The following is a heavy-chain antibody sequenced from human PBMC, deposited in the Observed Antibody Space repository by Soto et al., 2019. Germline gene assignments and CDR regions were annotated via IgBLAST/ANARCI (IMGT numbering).Heavy chain of an antibody. CDR2: IYYSGST. D-gene: IGHD4-17*01. Sequence: SETLSLTCTVSGGSISSGDYYWSWIRQPPGKGLEWIGYIYYSGSTYYNPSLKSRVTISVDTSKNQFSLKLSSVTAADTAVYYCASFDYGDYDNWFDPWGQGTLVTVS. J-gene: IGHJ5*02. CDR3: ASFDYGDYDNWFDP. V-gene: IGHV4-30-4*01. CDR1: GGSISSGDYY.